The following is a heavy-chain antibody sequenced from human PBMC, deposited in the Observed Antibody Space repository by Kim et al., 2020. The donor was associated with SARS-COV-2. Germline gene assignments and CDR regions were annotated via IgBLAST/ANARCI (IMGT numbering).Heavy chain of an antibody. CDR3: ARDPFFNTAAPGMDY. D-gene: IGHD3-3*02. CDR2: ISSDSNKI. Sequence: GGSLRLSCAASGFTFSDSYMSWIRQAPGKGLEWISYISSDSNKIYYADSVKGRFTISRDKAKNSLYLQLDSLRADDTAMYYCARDPFFNTAAPGMDYWG. CDR1: GFTFSDSY. V-gene: IGHV3-11*01. J-gene: IGHJ4*01.